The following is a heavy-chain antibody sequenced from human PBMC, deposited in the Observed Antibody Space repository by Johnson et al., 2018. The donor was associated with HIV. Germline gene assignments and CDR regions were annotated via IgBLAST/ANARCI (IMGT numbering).Heavy chain of an antibody. CDR3: AKGMGELLRIDAFDI. Sequence: VQLVESGGGVVQPGRSLRLSCAASGFTFSSYGMHWVRQAPGKGLEWVAVISYDGNNKYYADSVKGRFTISRDNSKNTLYLQMNSLRAEDTAVYYCAKGMGELLRIDAFDIWGQGTMVTVSS. CDR2: ISYDGNNK. CDR1: GFTFSSYG. V-gene: IGHV3-30*18. J-gene: IGHJ3*02. D-gene: IGHD1-26*01.